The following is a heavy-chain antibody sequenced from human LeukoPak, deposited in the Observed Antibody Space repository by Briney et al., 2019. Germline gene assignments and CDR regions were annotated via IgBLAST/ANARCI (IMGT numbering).Heavy chain of an antibody. CDR1: GGSFSGYY. D-gene: IGHD5-12*01. Sequence: SETLSLTCAVYGGSFSGYYWSWIRQPPVKALEWIGEINHSGSTNYNPSLKSRVTISVDTSKNQFSLKLSSVTAADTAVYYCARAPGSSGYAGDPWGQGTLVTVSS. V-gene: IGHV4-34*01. CDR3: ARAPGSSGYAGDP. CDR2: INHSGST. J-gene: IGHJ5*02.